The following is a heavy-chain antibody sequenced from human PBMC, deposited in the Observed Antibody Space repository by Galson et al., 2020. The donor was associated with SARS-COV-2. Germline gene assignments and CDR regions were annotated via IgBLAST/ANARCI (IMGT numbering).Heavy chain of an antibody. CDR3: AKSTSITIFGVVIMGAYYFDY. Sequence: GGSLRLSCAASGFTFSSYAMSWVRQAPGKGLEWVSAISGSGGSTYYADSVKGRFTISRDNSKNTLYLQMNSLRAEDTAVYYCAKSTSITIFGVVIMGAYYFDYWGQGTLVTVSS. J-gene: IGHJ4*02. D-gene: IGHD3-3*01. CDR1: GFTFSSYA. CDR2: ISGSGGST. V-gene: IGHV3-23*01.